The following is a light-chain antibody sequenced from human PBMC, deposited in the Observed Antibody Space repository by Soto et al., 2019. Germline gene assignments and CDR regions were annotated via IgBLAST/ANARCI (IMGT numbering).Light chain of an antibody. J-gene: IGKJ3*01. CDR1: RDISNS. Sequence: DIQMTQSPSSVSASVGDRLTITCRASRDISNSLAWYQQTPGKAPKLLLRGASSLHRGVPSRFSGGGAGTEFTLTISSLQPEDFATYYCQHTSAVARTFGQGANVYVK. CDR2: GAS. V-gene: IGKV1-12*01. CDR3: QHTSAVART.